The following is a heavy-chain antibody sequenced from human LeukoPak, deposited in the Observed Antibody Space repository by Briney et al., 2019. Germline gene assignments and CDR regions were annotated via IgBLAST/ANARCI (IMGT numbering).Heavy chain of an antibody. CDR1: GGTFSSYA. J-gene: IGHJ4*02. CDR2: IIPIFGTA. D-gene: IGHD3-10*01. V-gene: IGHV1-69*13. CDR3: ARGSEEGIRSLDY. Sequence: GASVKVSCKASGGTFSSYAISWVRQAPGQGLECMGGIIPIFGTANYAQKFQGRVTITADESTSTAYMELSSLRSEDTAVYYCARGSEEGIRSLDYWGQGTLVTVSS.